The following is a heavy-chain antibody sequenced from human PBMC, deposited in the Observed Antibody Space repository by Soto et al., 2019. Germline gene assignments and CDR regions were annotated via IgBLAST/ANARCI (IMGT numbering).Heavy chain of an antibody. V-gene: IGHV3-30-3*01. J-gene: IGHJ4*02. Sequence: LRLSCVASGFTFNNYLMHWVRQAPGKGLEWVAVISYDGANKYYADSMKGRFTISRDNSRNTLYLQMNGLRPEDTAVYYCASPLYYYETSGSTGSDYWGQAPPVTVSS. CDR1: GFTFNNYL. CDR2: ISYDGANK. CDR3: ASPLYYYETSGSTGSDY. D-gene: IGHD3-22*01.